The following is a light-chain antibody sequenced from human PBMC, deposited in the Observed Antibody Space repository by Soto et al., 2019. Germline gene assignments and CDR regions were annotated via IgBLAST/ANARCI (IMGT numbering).Light chain of an antibody. J-gene: IGKJ5*01. Sequence: EIVLTQSPASLSLSPGERATLSCRASQSVSSYLAWYQQKPGQAPRLLISGASNRATDIPDRFSGSGSGTDFTLVITRLEPEDFAVYYCQQYGGSPITFGLGTRLEIK. V-gene: IGKV3-20*01. CDR2: GAS. CDR1: QSVSSY. CDR3: QQYGGSPIT.